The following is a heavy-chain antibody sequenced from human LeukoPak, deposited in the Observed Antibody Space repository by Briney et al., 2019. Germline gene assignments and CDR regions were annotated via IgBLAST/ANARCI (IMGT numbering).Heavy chain of an antibody. V-gene: IGHV3-23*01. CDR1: GFTFSSYA. Sequence: GGSLGLSCAASGFTFSSYAMNWVRQAPGKGLEWVSSISGSGGRTYYADSVKGRFTISRDNSKNTLYLQMNSLRAEDTAVYYCARDLAYYDYVWGSYRTFDAFDIWGQGTMVTVSS. CDR3: ARDLAYYDYVWGSYRTFDAFDI. CDR2: ISGSGGRT. J-gene: IGHJ3*02. D-gene: IGHD3-16*02.